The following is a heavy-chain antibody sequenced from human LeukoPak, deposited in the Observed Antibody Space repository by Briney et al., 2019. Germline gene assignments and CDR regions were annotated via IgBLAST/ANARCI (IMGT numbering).Heavy chain of an antibody. CDR2: INPSGGST. D-gene: IGHD6-19*01. Sequence: ASVKVSCKASGYTFTSYYMHWVRQAPGQGLEWMGIINPSGGSTSYAQKFQGRVTMTRDTSTSTVYMELSSLRSEDTAVYYCARDQNKWLAGDADAFDIWGQGTMVTVSS. CDR1: GYTFTSYY. CDR3: ARDQNKWLAGDADAFDI. V-gene: IGHV1-46*01. J-gene: IGHJ3*02.